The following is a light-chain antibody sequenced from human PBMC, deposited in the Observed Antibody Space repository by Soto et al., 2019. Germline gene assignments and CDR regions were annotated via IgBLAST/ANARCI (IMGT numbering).Light chain of an antibody. CDR1: QSISSY. V-gene: IGKV1-39*01. J-gene: IGKJ2*01. Sequence: DIQMTQSPSSLSASVGDRVTITCRASQSISSYLNWYQQKPGKAPKLLIYAASSLQSGVPSRFSGSGSGTDFTLSISRLHPEDFATYYCQQSFGTSRTFGQGTRLEV. CDR2: AAS. CDR3: QQSFGTSRT.